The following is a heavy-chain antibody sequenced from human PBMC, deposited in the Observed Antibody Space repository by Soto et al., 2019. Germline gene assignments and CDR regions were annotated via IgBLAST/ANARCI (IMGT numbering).Heavy chain of an antibody. J-gene: IGHJ4*02. D-gene: IGHD3-22*01. V-gene: IGHV4-39*01. CDR1: GGSIRSSSYY. Sequence: PSETLSLTCTVSGGSIRSSSYYWGWIRQPPGKGLEWIGSIYYSGSTYYNPSLKSRVTISVDTSKNQFSLKLSSVTAADTAVYYCAGLKYFRSSDXLVHWGQGTRVTVSS. CDR2: IYYSGST. CDR3: AGLKYFRSSDXLVH.